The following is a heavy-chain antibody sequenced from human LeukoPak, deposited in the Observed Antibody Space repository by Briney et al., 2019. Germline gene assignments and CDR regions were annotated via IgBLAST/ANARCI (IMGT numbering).Heavy chain of an antibody. J-gene: IGHJ5*02. V-gene: IGHV4-59*01. Sequence: SETLSLTCTVSGGSISSYYWSWIRQPPGKGLEWIGYIYYSGSTNYNPSLKSRVSISVDTSKNQFSLKLSSVTAADTAVYYCARSVDTAIPNWFDPWGQGTLVTVSS. CDR3: ARSVDTAIPNWFDP. D-gene: IGHD5-18*01. CDR1: GGSISSYY. CDR2: IYYSGST.